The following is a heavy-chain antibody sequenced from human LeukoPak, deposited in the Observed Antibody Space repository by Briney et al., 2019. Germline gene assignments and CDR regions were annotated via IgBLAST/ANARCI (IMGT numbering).Heavy chain of an antibody. CDR3: ARASQYCSSTSCSDYYYYYMDV. CDR1: GFTFSSYW. V-gene: IGHV3-7*01. D-gene: IGHD2-2*01. Sequence: PGGSLRLSCAASGFTFSSYWMSWVRQAPGKGLERVANIKQDGSEKDYVDSVKGRFTISRDNAKNSLFLQMNSLRAEDTAVYYCARASQYCSSTSCSDYYYYYMDVWGKGTTVTVSS. CDR2: IKQDGSEK. J-gene: IGHJ6*03.